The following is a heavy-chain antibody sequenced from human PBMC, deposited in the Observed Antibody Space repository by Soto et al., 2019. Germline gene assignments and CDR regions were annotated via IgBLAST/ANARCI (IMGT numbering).Heavy chain of an antibody. CDR2: IYYSGST. CDR1: GCYISSYY. J-gene: IGHJ4*02. V-gene: IGHV4-59*01. CDR3: AVAVGATPQFDY. D-gene: IGHD1-26*01. Sequence: SETLSLTCTFSGCYISSYYWSWIRQPPGKGLEWIGYIYYSGSTNYNPSLKSRVTISVDTSKNQFSLKLSSVTAADTAVYYCAVAVGATPQFDYWGQGTLVTVSS.